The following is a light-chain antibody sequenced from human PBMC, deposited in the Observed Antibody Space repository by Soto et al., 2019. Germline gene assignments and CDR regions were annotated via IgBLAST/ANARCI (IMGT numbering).Light chain of an antibody. J-gene: IGKJ4*01. CDR1: QSVSSY. CDR2: DAS. Sequence: EIVLTQSPATLSLSPGERATLSCRASQSVSSYLAWYQQKPGQAPRLLIYDASNSATGIPARFSGSGSGTDVTLIISSLAPDDLAVYYCQQRSNWPLLTFGGGTKVEIK. V-gene: IGKV3-11*01. CDR3: QQRSNWPLLT.